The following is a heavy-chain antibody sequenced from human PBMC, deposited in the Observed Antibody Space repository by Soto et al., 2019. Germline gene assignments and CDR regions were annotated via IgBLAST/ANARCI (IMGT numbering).Heavy chain of an antibody. Sequence: QLQLQESGPGLVRPSETLSLTCTVSGVSIFSHSYYWGWIRQAPGKGLEWIATINHSGSTYHNPSLKSRVTMSVDTSKNQFSLNLSSVTAADTAVYYCARRYAPRYSSGNNHFDLWGQEPWSPSPQ. CDR2: INHSGST. CDR1: GVSIFSHSYY. CDR3: ARRYAPRYSSGNNHFDL. J-gene: IGHJ4*01. V-gene: IGHV4-39*01. D-gene: IGHD2-15*01.